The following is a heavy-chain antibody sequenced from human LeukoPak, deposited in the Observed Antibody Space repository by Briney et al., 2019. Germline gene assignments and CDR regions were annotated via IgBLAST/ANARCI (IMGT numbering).Heavy chain of an antibody. CDR3: ARDLGDDYTIRFNFDY. CDR2: ISHDGTNK. D-gene: IGHD5-24*01. V-gene: IGHV3-30*03. J-gene: IGHJ4*02. CDR1: GFTLNYYG. Sequence: GGSLRLSCAASGFTLNYYGLHWVRQAPGRGLEWVAVISHDGTNKYYADSVKGRFTISRDNSKNTLFLQMNSLRAEDTAVYYCARDLGDDYTIRFNFDYWGQGTLVTVSS.